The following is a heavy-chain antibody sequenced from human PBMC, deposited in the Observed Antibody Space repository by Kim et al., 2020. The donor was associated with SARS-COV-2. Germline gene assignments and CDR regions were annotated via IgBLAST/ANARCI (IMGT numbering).Heavy chain of an antibody. CDR2: SYT. CDR3: ARLSLGPDY. J-gene: IGHJ4*02. Sequence: SYTNYSPSFQGHVTISADKSISTAYLQWSSLKASDTAMYYCARLSLGPDYWGQGTLVTVSS. V-gene: IGHV5-10-1*01.